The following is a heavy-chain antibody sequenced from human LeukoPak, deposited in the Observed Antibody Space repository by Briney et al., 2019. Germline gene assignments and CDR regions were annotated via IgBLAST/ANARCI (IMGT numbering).Heavy chain of an antibody. J-gene: IGHJ3*02. CDR3: AKDSGFQVGATPDDAFDI. V-gene: IGHV3-30-3*01. D-gene: IGHD1-26*01. CDR1: GFTFSSYA. Sequence: GGSLRLSCAASGFTFSSYAMHWVRQAPGKGLEWVAVISYDGSNKYYADSVKGRFTISRDNSKNALYLQMNSLRAEDTAVYYCAKDSGFQVGATPDDAFDIWGQGTMVTVSS. CDR2: ISYDGSNK.